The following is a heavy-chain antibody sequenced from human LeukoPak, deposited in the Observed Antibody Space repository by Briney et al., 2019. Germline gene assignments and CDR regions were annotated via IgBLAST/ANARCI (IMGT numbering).Heavy chain of an antibody. CDR3: ARHPVGHCSSTSCQHFDY. CDR1: GYTFTSYG. D-gene: IGHD2-2*03. Sequence: GASVKVSCKASGYTFTSYGISWVRQAPGQGLEWMGWISAYNGNTKYAQKLQGRVTMTTDTSTSTAYMELRSLRSDDTAVYYCARHPVGHCSSTSCQHFDYWGQGTLVTVSS. CDR2: ISAYNGNT. J-gene: IGHJ4*02. V-gene: IGHV1-18*01.